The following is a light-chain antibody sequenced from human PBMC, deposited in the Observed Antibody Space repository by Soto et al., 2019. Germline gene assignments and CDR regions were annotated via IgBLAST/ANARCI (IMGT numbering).Light chain of an antibody. Sequence: TVMTQSPDSLAVSLGERATINCKSSQPVLYSSNNRNYLAWYQQRPGQPPKLLIYWASTRESGVPDRFSGSGSGTDFTLTITSLQAEDVAVYYCHQYLSAPFTFCQGTKLEIK. J-gene: IGKJ2*01. V-gene: IGKV4-1*01. CDR1: QPVLYSSNNRNY. CDR3: HQYLSAPFT. CDR2: WAS.